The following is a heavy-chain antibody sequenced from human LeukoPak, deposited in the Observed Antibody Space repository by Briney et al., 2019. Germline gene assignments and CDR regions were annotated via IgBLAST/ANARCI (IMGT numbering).Heavy chain of an antibody. CDR1: GFTFSSYA. CDR3: AKDPGEAVARPPPDY. Sequence: GGSLRLSCAASGFTFSSYAMSWARQAPGKGLEWVSAISGSGGSTYYADSVKGRFTISRDNSKNTLYLQMNSLRAEDTAVYYCAKDPGEAVARPPPDYWGQGTLVTVSS. D-gene: IGHD6-19*01. V-gene: IGHV3-23*01. J-gene: IGHJ4*02. CDR2: ISGSGGST.